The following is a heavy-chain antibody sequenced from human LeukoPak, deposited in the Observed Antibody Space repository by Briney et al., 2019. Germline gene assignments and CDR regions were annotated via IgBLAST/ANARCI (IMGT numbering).Heavy chain of an antibody. V-gene: IGHV3-11*01. Sequence: GGSLRLSCAASGFTFSDYSMNWVRQATGKGLEWVSYISSIGATIYYADSVKGRFTISRDNAKNSLYLQMNSLRAEDTALYYCARCLKYNWNDGDFDYWGQGTLVTVSS. D-gene: IGHD1-1*01. CDR1: GFTFSDYS. CDR2: ISSIGATI. J-gene: IGHJ4*02. CDR3: ARCLKYNWNDGDFDY.